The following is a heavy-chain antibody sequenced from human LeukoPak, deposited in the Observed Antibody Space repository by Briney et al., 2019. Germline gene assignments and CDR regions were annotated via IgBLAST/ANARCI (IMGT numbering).Heavy chain of an antibody. V-gene: IGHV3-23*01. D-gene: IGHD4-17*01. J-gene: IGHJ4*02. Sequence: PGGSLRLSCAASGFTFSSYAMGWVRQAPGKGLEWVSLISGSGGSTYYADSVKGRFTVSRDNSKNTEYLQMNSLRAEGTAIYYCAKDDDDGDHVVVDHWGQGTLVTVSS. CDR1: GFTFSSYA. CDR2: ISGSGGST. CDR3: AKDDDDGDHVVVDH.